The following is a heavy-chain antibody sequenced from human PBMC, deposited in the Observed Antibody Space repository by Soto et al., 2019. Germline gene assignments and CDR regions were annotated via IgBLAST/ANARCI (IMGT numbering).Heavy chain of an antibody. J-gene: IGHJ6*02. CDR2: LGAARDP. Sequence: EVQLVESGGGSVQPGESLRLSCAASGFSFRDYDMHWVRQRKGKGLEWVSALGAARDPYYVGSVKGRFSVSRDTAQNSLFLQMNNLRVDDTAVYFCARADLGRLPRRADYYYAMDVWGRGTTVTVSS. CDR3: ARADLGRLPRRADYYYAMDV. V-gene: IGHV3-13*05. D-gene: IGHD2-15*01. CDR1: GFSFRDYD.